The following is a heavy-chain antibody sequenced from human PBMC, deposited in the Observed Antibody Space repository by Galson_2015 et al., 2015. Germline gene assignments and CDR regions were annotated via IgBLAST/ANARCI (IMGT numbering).Heavy chain of an antibody. J-gene: IGHJ4*02. D-gene: IGHD4-17*01. CDR3: VRRTTVITIFDY. Sequence: SVKVSCKASGYTFSGYGISWVRQAPGQRLEWMGWINAGNGNTKYSEEFQDILTITSDKSASTVYMELSNLISEDTAVYYCVRRTTVITIFDYWAQGTLVTVSS. V-gene: IGHV1-3*01. CDR2: INAGNGNT. CDR1: GYTFSGYG.